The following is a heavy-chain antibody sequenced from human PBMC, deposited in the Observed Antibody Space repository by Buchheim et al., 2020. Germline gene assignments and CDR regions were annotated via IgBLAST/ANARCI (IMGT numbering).Heavy chain of an antibody. V-gene: IGHV4-4*02. Sequence: QVQLQESGPGLVKPSGTLSLTCAVSGGSISSSNWWSWVRQPPGKGLEWIGEIYHSGSTNYNPSLKSRVTISVDKSKNKFSPKLSSVTAADTAVYYCARAPGPDFWSGYPLYYYYGMDVWGQGTT. CDR2: IYHSGST. J-gene: IGHJ6*02. D-gene: IGHD3-3*01. CDR1: GGSISSSNW. CDR3: ARAPGPDFWSGYPLYYYYGMDV.